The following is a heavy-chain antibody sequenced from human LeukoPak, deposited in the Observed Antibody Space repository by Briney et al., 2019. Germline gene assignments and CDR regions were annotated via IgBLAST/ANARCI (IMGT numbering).Heavy chain of an antibody. CDR1: GFTFSSYS. Sequence: GGSLRLSCTASGFTFSSYSMNWVRQAPGKGLEWVSYISSSGSTIYYADSVKGRFTISRDNSKNTLYLQVTSLRVEDSAMYYCARSGGSVWYGMDYWGQGTLVTVSS. CDR2: ISSSGSTI. V-gene: IGHV3-48*01. J-gene: IGHJ4*02. CDR3: ARSGGSVWYGMDY. D-gene: IGHD6-13*01.